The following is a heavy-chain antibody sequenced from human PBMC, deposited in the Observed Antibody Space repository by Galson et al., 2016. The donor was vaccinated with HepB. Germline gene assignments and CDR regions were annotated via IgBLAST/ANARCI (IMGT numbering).Heavy chain of an antibody. CDR3: AKDASFWSGYPEDAFDM. Sequence: SLRLSCAASGFAFMFYAMNRVRQAPGKGLEWVASITASGTTTHYADSVEGRFIVSRDSSKRTLYLQMNNLRVDDTAVYYCAKDASFWSGYPEDAFDMWGQGTMVTVSS. CDR2: ITASGTTT. V-gene: IGHV3-23*01. J-gene: IGHJ3*02. D-gene: IGHD3-3*01. CDR1: GFAFMFYA.